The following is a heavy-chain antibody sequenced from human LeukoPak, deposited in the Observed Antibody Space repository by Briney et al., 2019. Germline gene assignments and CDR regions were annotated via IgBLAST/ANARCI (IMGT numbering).Heavy chain of an antibody. CDR2: ISSSSSYI. CDR3: AREILAPGKTHDY. J-gene: IGHJ4*02. V-gene: IGHV3-21*01. Sequence: GGSLRLSCAASGFTFSSYAMSWVRQAPGKGLEWVSSISSSSSYIYYADSVKGRFTISRDNAKNSLYLKMNSLRAEDTAVYYCAREILAPGKTHDYWGQGTLVTVSS. CDR1: GFTFSSYA.